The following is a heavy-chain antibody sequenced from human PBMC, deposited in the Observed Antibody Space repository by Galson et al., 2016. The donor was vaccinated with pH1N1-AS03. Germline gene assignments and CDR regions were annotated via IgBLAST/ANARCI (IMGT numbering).Heavy chain of an antibody. CDR2: ISSGGSTV. V-gene: IGHV3-48*03. J-gene: IGHJ4*02. CDR1: GFTFRSYA. D-gene: IGHD2-8*01. CDR3: VRENGFFDY. Sequence: SLRLSCAASGFTFRSYAMKWVRQAPGQGLEWVSYISSGGSTVHYADFARGRFTISRDNAQSSLHLQMNSLRAEDTAVYYCVRENGFFDYWGQGRLVTVSS.